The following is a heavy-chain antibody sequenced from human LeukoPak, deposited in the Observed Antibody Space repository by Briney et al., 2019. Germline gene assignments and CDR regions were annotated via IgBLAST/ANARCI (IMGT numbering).Heavy chain of an antibody. J-gene: IGHJ3*01. V-gene: IGHV1-2*02. CDR1: GYTFDENH. D-gene: IGHD2-8*02. CDR2: INPKSGAT. CDR3: ARAGDESTGHYDSLHF. Sequence: GASVKVSCKASGYTFDENHIHWVRQAPGQGPEWMGWINPKSGATDSAQQDHGRLTMTRDTSIGTASMDLSGLRLDDTGIYYCARAGDESTGHYDSLHFWGQGTMVTVSS.